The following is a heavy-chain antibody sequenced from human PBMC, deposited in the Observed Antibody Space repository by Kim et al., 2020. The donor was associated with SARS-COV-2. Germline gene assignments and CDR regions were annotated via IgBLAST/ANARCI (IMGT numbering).Heavy chain of an antibody. CDR2: VSSDGSST. V-gene: IGHV3-74*01. Sequence: GGSLRLSCAASGFTFSSYCMHWVRQAPGKGLVWVSLVSSDGSSTSYADSVKGRFTISRDNAKNTLYLQMNSLRAEDTALYYCARAKYAEAGTRYYYCHGMDVWGQGTTVTVSS. CDR1: GFTFSSYC. CDR3: ARAKYAEAGTRYYYCHGMDV. J-gene: IGHJ6*02. D-gene: IGHD6-19*01.